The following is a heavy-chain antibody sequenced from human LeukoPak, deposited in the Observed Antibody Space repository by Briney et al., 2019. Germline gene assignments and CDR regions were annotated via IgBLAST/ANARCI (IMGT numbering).Heavy chain of an antibody. CDR1: GYTFNNHY. CDR2: INPSGGST. Sequence: ASVKVSCKASGYTFNNHYMYWVRQAPGQGLEWMGVINPSGGSTSYAQKFQGRVTMTRDTSTRTVYMEVNSLRSEDTAVYYCARQEYCSGGSCYTWFDPWGQGTLVTVSS. V-gene: IGHV1-46*02. D-gene: IGHD2-15*01. J-gene: IGHJ5*02. CDR3: ARQEYCSGGSCYTWFDP.